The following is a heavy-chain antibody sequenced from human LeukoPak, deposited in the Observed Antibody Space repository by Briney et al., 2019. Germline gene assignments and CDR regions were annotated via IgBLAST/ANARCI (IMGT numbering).Heavy chain of an antibody. CDR3: ARDLVVAATPYYFDY. D-gene: IGHD2-15*01. J-gene: IGHJ4*02. CDR1: GGSISSYY. V-gene: IGHV4-4*07. CDR2: IYTSGST. Sequence: SETLSLTCTVSGGSISSYYWSWIRQPAGKGLEWIGRIYTSGSTNYNPSLKSRVTTSVDTSKNQFSLKLSSVTAADTAVYYCARDLVVAATPYYFDYWGQGTLVTVSS.